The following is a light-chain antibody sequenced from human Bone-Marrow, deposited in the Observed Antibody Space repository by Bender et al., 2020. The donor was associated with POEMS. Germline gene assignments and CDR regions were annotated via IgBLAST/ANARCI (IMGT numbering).Light chain of an antibody. Sequence: QSALTQPASVSGSPGQSITISCTGTSSDVGGYNSVSWHQQHSGQAPKLMIYDVTNRPSGVPDRFSGSKSGTSASLAITGLQAEDEGDYYCQSYDNSLGGWVFGGGTKLTVL. CDR2: DVT. CDR1: SSDVGGYNS. J-gene: IGLJ3*02. CDR3: QSYDNSLGGWV. V-gene: IGLV2-14*03.